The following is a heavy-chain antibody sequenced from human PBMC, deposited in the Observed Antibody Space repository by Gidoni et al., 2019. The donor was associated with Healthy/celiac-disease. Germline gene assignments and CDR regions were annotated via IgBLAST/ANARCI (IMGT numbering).Heavy chain of an antibody. CDR1: GGSISSGGYY. V-gene: IGHV4-31*03. CDR2: IYYSGST. CDR3: ARWGAVLFFFDY. Sequence: GQLQESGPGLVKPSQTLSLTCTVSGGSISSGGYYWSWIRQHPGKGLEWIGYIYYSGSTYYNPSLKSRVTISVDTSKNQFSLKLSSVTAADTAVYYCARWGAVLFFFDYWGQGTLVTVSS. J-gene: IGHJ4*02. D-gene: IGHD2-8*01.